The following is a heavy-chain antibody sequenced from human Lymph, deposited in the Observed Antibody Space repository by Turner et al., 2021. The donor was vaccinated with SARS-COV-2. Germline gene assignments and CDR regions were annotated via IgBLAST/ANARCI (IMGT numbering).Heavy chain of an antibody. J-gene: IGHJ6*02. D-gene: IGHD1-26*01. CDR3: ARGRYSGGAMDV. Sequence: QVQLVQSGAEVKKPGASVKLSCKASGYTFTSYDINWVRQATGQGLGGMGWMIPNSGNTAYAQKFQDRGTMTRNITISTAYMELSTLRSEDTAVYYCARGRYSGGAMDVWGQGTTVTVSS. V-gene: IGHV1-8*01. CDR2: MIPNSGNT. CDR1: GYTFTSYD.